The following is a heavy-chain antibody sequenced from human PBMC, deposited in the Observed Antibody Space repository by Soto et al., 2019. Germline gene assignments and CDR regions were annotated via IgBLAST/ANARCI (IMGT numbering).Heavy chain of an antibody. CDR3: ASLYTHIAAGLLNFDY. V-gene: IGHV4-4*02. Sequence: ASETLSLTCAVSGGSISSINWWSWVRQPPGKGLEWIGEIYHSGSTNYNPSLKSRVTISVDKSKNQFSLKLSSVTAADTAVYYCASLYTHIAAGLLNFDYWGPGHLVT. D-gene: IGHD2-2*02. CDR1: GGSISSINW. J-gene: IGHJ4*02. CDR2: IYHSGST.